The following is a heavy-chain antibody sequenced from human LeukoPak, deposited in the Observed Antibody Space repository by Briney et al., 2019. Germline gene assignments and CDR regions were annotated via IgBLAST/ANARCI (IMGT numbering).Heavy chain of an antibody. CDR2: IRYDGSNK. D-gene: IGHD1-26*01. CDR1: GFTFSGYG. V-gene: IGHV3-30*02. Sequence: PGGSLRLSCAASGFTFSGYGMHWVRQAPGKGLEWVALIRYDGSNKYYADSVKGRFTISRDNSKNTLYLQMNSLRAEDTAVYYCAKEGGKWELLPFDYWGQGTLVTVSS. CDR3: AKEGGKWELLPFDY. J-gene: IGHJ4*02.